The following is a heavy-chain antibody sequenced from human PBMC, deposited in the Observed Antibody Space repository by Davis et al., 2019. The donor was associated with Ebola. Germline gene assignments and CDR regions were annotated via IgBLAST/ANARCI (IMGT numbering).Heavy chain of an antibody. CDR1: GGSISSHY. D-gene: IGHD3-10*01. V-gene: IGHV4-59*11. CDR3: ARAVEAFGWYYYYMDV. J-gene: IGHJ6*03. Sequence: PSETLSLTCTVSGGSISSHYWTWIRQPPGKGLEWIGYIYYSGHANNNPSLKSRVTISVDTSKNQLSLKLSSVTAADTAVYYCARAVEAFGWYYYYMDVWGKGTTVTVSS. CDR2: IYYSGHA.